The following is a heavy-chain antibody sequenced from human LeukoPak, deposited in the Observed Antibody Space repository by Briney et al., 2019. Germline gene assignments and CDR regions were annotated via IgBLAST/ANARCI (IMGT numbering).Heavy chain of an antibody. J-gene: IGHJ6*04. Sequence: GGSLTLSCAASGFTFSSYCMSWVRQAPGKGLDWVAAISGSGGSTYYADSVKGRFTISRDNAKNSLYLQMNSLRAEDAAVYYCAELGITMIGGVWGKGTTVTISS. V-gene: IGHV3-23*01. CDR1: GFTFSSYC. D-gene: IGHD3-10*02. CDR2: ISGSGGST. CDR3: AELGITMIGGV.